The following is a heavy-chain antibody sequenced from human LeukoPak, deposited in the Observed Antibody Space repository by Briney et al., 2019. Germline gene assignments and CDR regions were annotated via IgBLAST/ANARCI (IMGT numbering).Heavy chain of an antibody. V-gene: IGHV1-69*13. D-gene: IGHD3-22*01. CDR1: GYTFTGYY. J-gene: IGHJ6*03. Sequence: GASVKVSCKASGYTFTGYYMHWVRQAPGQGLEWMGGIIPIFGTANYAQKFQGRVTITADESTSTAYMELSSLRSEDTAVYYCARGIVVERGTYYYYYYMDVWGKGTTVTISS. CDR3: ARGIVVERGTYYYYYYMDV. CDR2: IIPIFGTA.